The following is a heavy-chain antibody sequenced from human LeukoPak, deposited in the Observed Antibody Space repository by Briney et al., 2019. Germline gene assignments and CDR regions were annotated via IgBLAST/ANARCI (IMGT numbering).Heavy chain of an antibody. V-gene: IGHV4-34*01. J-gene: IGHJ4*02. CDR2: INHSGST. Sequence: SETLSLTCAVYGGSFSGYYWSWIRQPPGKGLEWIGEINHSGSTNYNPSLKSRVTISVDTSKNQFSLKLSSVTAADTAVYYCARVLVDSSGWDEYFDYWGQGTLVTVSS. CDR1: GGSFSGYY. D-gene: IGHD6-19*01. CDR3: ARVLVDSSGWDEYFDY.